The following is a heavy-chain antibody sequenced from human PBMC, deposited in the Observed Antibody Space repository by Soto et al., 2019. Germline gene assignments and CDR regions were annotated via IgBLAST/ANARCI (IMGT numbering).Heavy chain of an antibody. V-gene: IGHV1-18*01. CDR1: GYPCINYG. Sequence: QPQLVQTGGEVKKPGASVRVTCKASGYPCINYGINWVRQAPGQGLEWMGWISGHNGGTNYGPKFRDRITMATDTSSKTAYLELRSLRSHATAVSDCAITRGHRARMHRCGTEIWGQGTGVTVS. CDR2: ISGHNGGT. CDR3: AITRGHRARMHRCGTEI. D-gene: IGHD3-3*01. J-gene: IGHJ3*01.